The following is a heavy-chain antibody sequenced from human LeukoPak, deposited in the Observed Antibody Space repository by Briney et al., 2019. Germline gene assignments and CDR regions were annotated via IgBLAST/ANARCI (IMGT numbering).Heavy chain of an antibody. D-gene: IGHD3-10*01. CDR1: GGSFSGYY. CDR3: ARGLTYVVRGVISYYYGMDV. Sequence: PETLSLTCAVYGGSFSGYYWSWIRQPPGKGLEWIGEINHSGSTNYNPSLKSRVTISVDTSKNQFSLKLSSVTAADTAVYYCARGLTYVVRGVISYYYGMDVWGKGTTVTVSS. J-gene: IGHJ6*04. CDR2: INHSGST. V-gene: IGHV4-34*01.